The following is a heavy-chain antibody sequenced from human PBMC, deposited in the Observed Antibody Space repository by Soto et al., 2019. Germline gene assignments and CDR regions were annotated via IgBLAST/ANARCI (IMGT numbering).Heavy chain of an antibody. CDR1: GFTFGTYA. J-gene: IGHJ4*02. Sequence: EVQLLESGGGLVQPGGSLRLSCAASGFTFGTYAMSWVRQAPGKGLEWVSAISGSGGSTYYADSVKGRFTISRDNSKNTLYLQVNTLRAEDTAIYYCAKTDGYTYYFDYWGQGTLVNVSS. CDR3: AKTDGYTYYFDY. CDR2: ISGSGGST. D-gene: IGHD5-12*01. V-gene: IGHV3-23*01.